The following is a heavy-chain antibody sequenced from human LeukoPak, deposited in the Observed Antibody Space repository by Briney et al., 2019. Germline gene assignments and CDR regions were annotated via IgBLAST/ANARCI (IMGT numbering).Heavy chain of an antibody. V-gene: IGHV3-15*01. J-gene: IGHJ4*02. D-gene: IGHD4-23*01. CDR3: RSTVLTPDDY. Sequence: PSETLSLTCAVYGGSFSGYYWSWIRQPPGKGLEWVGRIKSKTDGGTTDYAAPVKGRFSISRDDSKNTLYLQMNSLKTEDTAVYYCRSTVLTPDDYWGQGTLVTVSS. CDR1: GGSFSGYY. CDR2: IKSKTDGGTT.